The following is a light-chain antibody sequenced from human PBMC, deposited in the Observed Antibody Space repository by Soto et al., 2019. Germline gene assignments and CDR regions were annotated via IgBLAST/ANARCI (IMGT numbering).Light chain of an antibody. J-gene: IGKJ1*01. Sequence: EIVLTQSPGTLSLSPGERATLSCRASQSVSSSYLAWHQQKPGQAPRLPIYGASRRATGIPERFSGSGSGTDFTLTISSLQPEDFAVYYCQQYCSFPTFGLGTKVEIK. CDR2: GAS. CDR1: QSVSSSY. V-gene: IGKV3-20*01. CDR3: QQYCSFPT.